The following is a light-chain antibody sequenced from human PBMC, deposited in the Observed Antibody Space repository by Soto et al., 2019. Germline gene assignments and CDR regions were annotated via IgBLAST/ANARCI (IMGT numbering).Light chain of an antibody. CDR1: QSVSSSY. V-gene: IGKV3-20*01. Sequence: EIVLTQSPGTLSLSPGERATLSCRASQSVSSSYLAWYQQKPGQAPRLLIYGASSRATGIPDRFSGSGSGTDFTLTISRLEPEDLVVYYCQQYGSSPGLTFGGGTKVEIK. CDR3: QQYGSSPGLT. J-gene: IGKJ4*01. CDR2: GAS.